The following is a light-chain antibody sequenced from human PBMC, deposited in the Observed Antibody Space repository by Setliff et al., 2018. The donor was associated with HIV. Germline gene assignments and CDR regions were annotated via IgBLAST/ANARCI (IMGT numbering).Light chain of an antibody. CDR1: SSDIGDYES. V-gene: IGLV2-23*02. CDR3: CSYAGGDTWI. J-gene: IGLJ2*01. CDR2: DVT. Sequence: QSALAQPASVSGSPGQSITISCTGSSSDIGDYESVSWYQQHPGEVPKLMIYDVTKRPSGVSNRFSASKSGNTASLTISGLQAEDEAHYCCSYAGGDTWIFGGGTKGTVL.